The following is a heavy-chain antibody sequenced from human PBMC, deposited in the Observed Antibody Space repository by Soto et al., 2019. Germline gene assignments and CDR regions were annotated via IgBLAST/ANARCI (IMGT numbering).Heavy chain of an antibody. Sequence: SVKVSCKASGGTFSSYAISWVRQAPGQGLEWMGGIIPIFGTANYAQKFQGRVTITADESTSTAYMELSSLRSEDTAVYYCARMGGIVVVPAAAAWGYYYYGMDVWGQGTTVTVSS. CDR1: GGTFSSYA. D-gene: IGHD2-2*01. J-gene: IGHJ6*02. CDR3: ARMGGIVVVPAAAAWGYYYYGMDV. CDR2: IIPIFGTA. V-gene: IGHV1-69*13.